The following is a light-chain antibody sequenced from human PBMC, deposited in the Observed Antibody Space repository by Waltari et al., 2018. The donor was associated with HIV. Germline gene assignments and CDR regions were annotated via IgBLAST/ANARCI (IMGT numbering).Light chain of an antibody. Sequence: SSELTQDPAVSVALGQTVRITCQGDSLRSYYASWYQQKPGQAPLLVVYGNDKRPSGLPDRVSGASSGNTASLTITGAQAEDEADYYCNARDSSGHHLVFATGTTVTVL. CDR2: GND. CDR1: SLRSYY. V-gene: IGLV3-19*01. J-gene: IGLJ1*01. CDR3: NARDSSGHHLV.